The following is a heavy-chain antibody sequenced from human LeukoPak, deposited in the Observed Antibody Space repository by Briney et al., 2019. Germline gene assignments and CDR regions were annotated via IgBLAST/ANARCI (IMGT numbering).Heavy chain of an antibody. CDR3: AREIETYYYDSSGYKRAFDI. Sequence: SETLSLTCTVSGGSVSSGSYYWSWIRQPPGTGLEWIGYIYYSGSTNYNPSLKSRVTISVDTSKNQFSLKLSSVTAADTAVYYCAREIETYYYDSSGYKRAFDIWGQGTMVTVSS. D-gene: IGHD3-22*01. CDR1: GGSVSSGSYY. V-gene: IGHV4-61*01. CDR2: IYYSGST. J-gene: IGHJ3*02.